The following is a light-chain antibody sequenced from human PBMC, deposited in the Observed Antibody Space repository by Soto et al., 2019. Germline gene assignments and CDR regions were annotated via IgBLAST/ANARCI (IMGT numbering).Light chain of an antibody. Sequence: EIALTQSPGTLSLSPGESATLSCRASQSVSSSYLAWYQQKPGQAPRLLIYAASSRATGIPDRFSGSGSGTDFTLTISRLDPDDFAVYYCQQYGTSQYSFGQGTKLEIQ. V-gene: IGKV3-20*01. CDR3: QQYGTSQYS. J-gene: IGKJ2*03. CDR2: AAS. CDR1: QSVSSSY.